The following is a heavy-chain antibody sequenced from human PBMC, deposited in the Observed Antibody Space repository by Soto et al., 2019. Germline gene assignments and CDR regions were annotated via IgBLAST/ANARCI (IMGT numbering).Heavy chain of an antibody. CDR3: AKNGQPPYYYYGMDV. D-gene: IGHD2-8*01. Sequence: ASVKVSCKTSGYTFTSYGIAWVRQAPGQGLEWMGGIIPIFGTANYAQKFQGRVTMTVDTSTTTAFMELTSLTSDDRAVYYCAKNGQPPYYYYGMDVWGQGTTVTVSS. CDR2: IIPIFGTA. V-gene: IGHV1-18*01. CDR1: GYTFTSYG. J-gene: IGHJ6*02.